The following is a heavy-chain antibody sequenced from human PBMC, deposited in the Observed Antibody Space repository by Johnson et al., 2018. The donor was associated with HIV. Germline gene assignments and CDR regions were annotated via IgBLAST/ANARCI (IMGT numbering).Heavy chain of an antibody. CDR2: ISYDGSNK. Sequence: VQLVESGGGVVQPGRSLILSCAASGFTFSSYAMHWVRQAPGKGLEWVAVISYDGSNKYYADSVKGRFTISRDNSKNTLYLQLNSLRAEDTAVYYCARNDPAAGTGDAFDIWGQGTMVTVSS. D-gene: IGHD6-13*01. CDR1: GFTFSSYA. CDR3: ARNDPAAGTGDAFDI. V-gene: IGHV3-30-3*01. J-gene: IGHJ3*02.